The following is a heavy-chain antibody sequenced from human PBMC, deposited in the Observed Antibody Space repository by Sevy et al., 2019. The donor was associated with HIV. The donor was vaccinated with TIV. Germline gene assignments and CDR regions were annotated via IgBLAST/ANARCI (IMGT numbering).Heavy chain of an antibody. Sequence: ASVKVSCKASGFNVASYDIYWVRQATGQGLEWMGWTNTNTGNTGFAQKFQGRVTMTRNTSITTAYMELSNLRSEDTAVYYCARVSGWHLRYGMDVWGQWTTVTVSS. J-gene: IGHJ6*02. D-gene: IGHD6-19*01. V-gene: IGHV1-8*02. CDR1: GFNVASYD. CDR3: ARVSGWHLRYGMDV. CDR2: TNTNTGNT.